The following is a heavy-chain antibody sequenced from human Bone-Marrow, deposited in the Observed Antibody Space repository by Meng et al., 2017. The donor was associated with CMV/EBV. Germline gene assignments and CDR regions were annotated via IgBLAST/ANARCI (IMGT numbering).Heavy chain of an antibody. CDR3: ARGRSKGVFTMVRGARPGMDV. J-gene: IGHJ6*02. D-gene: IGHD3-10*01. CDR2: MNPNSGKT. V-gene: IGHV1-8*01. Sequence: ASVKVSCKASGYTFTSYDINWVRQATGQGLEWMGWMNPNSGKTGYAQKFQGRVTMTRNTSTSTAYMELSSLRSEDTAVYYCARGRSKGVFTMVRGARPGMDVWGQGTTVTVSS. CDR1: GYTFTSYD.